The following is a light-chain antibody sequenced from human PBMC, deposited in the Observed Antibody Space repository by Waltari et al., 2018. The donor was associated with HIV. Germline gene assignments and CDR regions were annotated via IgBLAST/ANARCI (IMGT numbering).Light chain of an antibody. Sequence: EIALTQSPGTLSLSPGERATLSCRASQTISSTYLAWYQQKPGQAPRLLIYGASSRATGIPDRFSGSGSGTDFTLTISSLEPEDCAVYYCQQYIGSPRTFGQGTKVEPK. CDR1: QTISSTY. V-gene: IGKV3-20*01. CDR2: GAS. CDR3: QQYIGSPRT. J-gene: IGKJ1*01.